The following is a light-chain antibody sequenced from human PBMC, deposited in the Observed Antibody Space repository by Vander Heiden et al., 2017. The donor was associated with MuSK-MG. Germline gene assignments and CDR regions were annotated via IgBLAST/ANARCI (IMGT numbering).Light chain of an antibody. CDR3: QQRNNGHPEVT. J-gene: IGKJ4*01. CDR2: DAS. Sequence: EIVWTQSPATLSLSPGERATLSCRASQSVSSYLAWYQQKPGQAPRLLIYDASNRATVIKARFSGSGYGTDVTLTISSLEPEDFAVYYCQQRNNGHPEVTFGGGTKVEIK. CDR1: QSVSSY. V-gene: IGKV3-11*01.